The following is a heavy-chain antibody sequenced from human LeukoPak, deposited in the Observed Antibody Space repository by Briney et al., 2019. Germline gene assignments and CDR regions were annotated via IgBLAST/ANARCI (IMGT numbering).Heavy chain of an antibody. CDR1: GGSISSYY. D-gene: IGHD6-13*01. Sequence: SETLSLTCTVSGGSISSYYWSWIRQPPGKGLEWIGYIYYSGSTNYNPSLKSRVTISVDTSKNQFSLKLSSVTAADTAVYYCARVAGEEYYYYYMDVWGKGATVTISS. J-gene: IGHJ6*03. CDR3: ARVAGEEYYYYYMDV. V-gene: IGHV4-59*01. CDR2: IYYSGST.